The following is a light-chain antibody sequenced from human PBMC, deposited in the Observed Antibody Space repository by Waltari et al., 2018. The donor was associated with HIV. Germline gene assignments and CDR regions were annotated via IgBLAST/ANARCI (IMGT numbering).Light chain of an antibody. CDR1: SSNIGSNH. CDR2: NNN. Sequence: QSLLTQPPSASGTPGQRVTLSCSGSSSNIGSNHVNWFRHVTGTAPELLIYNNNQRPSCVPDRFSVSKSGTSASLAISGLQSEDEADYYFASWHDSLNGPVFGGGTKLTVL. J-gene: IGLJ3*02. CDR3: ASWHDSLNGPV. V-gene: IGLV1-44*01.